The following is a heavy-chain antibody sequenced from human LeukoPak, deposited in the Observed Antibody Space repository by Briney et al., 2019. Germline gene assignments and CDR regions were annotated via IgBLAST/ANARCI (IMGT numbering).Heavy chain of an antibody. V-gene: IGHV4-39*07. Sequence: NPSETLSLTCTVSGGSISSSSYYWGWIRQPPGKGLEWIGSIYYSGSTYYNPSLKSRVTISVDTSKNQFSLKLSSVTAADTAVYYCAIAISSGDLYDILTGPRYYFDYWGQGTLVTVSS. D-gene: IGHD3-9*01. J-gene: IGHJ4*02. CDR3: AIAISSGDLYDILTGPRYYFDY. CDR1: GGSISSSSYY. CDR2: IYYSGST.